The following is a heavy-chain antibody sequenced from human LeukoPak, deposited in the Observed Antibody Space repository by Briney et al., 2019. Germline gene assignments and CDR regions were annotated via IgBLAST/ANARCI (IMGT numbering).Heavy chain of an antibody. D-gene: IGHD2-15*01. CDR2: IYSGGST. J-gene: IGHJ6*02. V-gene: IGHV3-NL1*01. Sequence: PGRSLRLSCAASGFTFSSYGMHWVRQAPGKGLEWVSVIYSGGSTYYADSVKGRFTISRDNSKNTLYLQMNSLRAEDTAVYYCARVGGSCYAYYYYGMDVWGQGTTVTVSS. CDR3: ARVGGSCYAYYYYGMDV. CDR1: GFTFSSYG.